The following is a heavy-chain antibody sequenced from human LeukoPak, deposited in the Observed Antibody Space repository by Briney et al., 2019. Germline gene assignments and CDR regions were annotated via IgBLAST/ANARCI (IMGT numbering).Heavy chain of an antibody. Sequence: ASVKVSCKASGYTFTGYYMHWVRQAPGQGLEWMGWINPNSGGTNYAQKFQGRVTMTRDTSISTAYTELSRLRSDDTAVYYCARDATYYYGSGSYYIWGQGTLVTVSS. CDR1: GYTFTGYY. J-gene: IGHJ4*02. CDR2: INPNSGGT. D-gene: IGHD3-10*01. CDR3: ARDATYYYGSGSYYI. V-gene: IGHV1-2*02.